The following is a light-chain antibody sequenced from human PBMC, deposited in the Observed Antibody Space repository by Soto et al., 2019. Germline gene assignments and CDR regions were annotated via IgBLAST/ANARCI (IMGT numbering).Light chain of an antibody. Sequence: QSALTQPASVSGSTGQSITISCTGASSDVGAYNYVSWYQQHPGKAPKLMISGVSNRPSGVSNRFSGSKSGNTASLTISGLQADDEDDYYCSSYTGSSTPWVFGGGTKLTVL. J-gene: IGLJ3*02. CDR3: SSYTGSSTPWV. CDR2: GVS. CDR1: SSDVGAYNY. V-gene: IGLV2-14*01.